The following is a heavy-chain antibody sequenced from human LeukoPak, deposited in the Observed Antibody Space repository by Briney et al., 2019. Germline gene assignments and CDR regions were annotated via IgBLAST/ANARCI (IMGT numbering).Heavy chain of an antibody. V-gene: IGHV1-69*13. CDR2: IIPIFGTA. CDR1: GGTFSSYA. Sequence: ASVKVSCMASGGTFSSYAISWVRQAPGEGLEWMGGIIPIFGTANYAQKFQGRVTITADESTSTAYMELSSLRSEDTAVYYCARDLAVTDPSYYYYGMDIWGKGTTVTVSS. CDR3: ARDLAVTDPSYYYYGMDI. D-gene: IGHD2-21*02. J-gene: IGHJ6*04.